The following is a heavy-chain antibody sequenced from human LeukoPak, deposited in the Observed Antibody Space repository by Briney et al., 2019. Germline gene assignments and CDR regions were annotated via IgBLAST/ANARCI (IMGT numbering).Heavy chain of an antibody. CDR2: IIPIFGTA. V-gene: IGHV1-69*05. CDR3: ARDPGADSGYDTAPFDY. J-gene: IGHJ4*02. Sequence: ASVKVSCKASGGTFSSYAISWVRQAPGQGLEWMGGIIPIFGTANYAQKLPGRVTMTTDTSTSTAYMELRSLRSDDTAVYYCARDPGADSGYDTAPFDYWGQGTLVTVSS. D-gene: IGHD5-12*01. CDR1: GGTFSSYA.